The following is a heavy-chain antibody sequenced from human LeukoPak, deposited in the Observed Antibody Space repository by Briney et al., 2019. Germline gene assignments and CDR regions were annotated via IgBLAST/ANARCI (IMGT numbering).Heavy chain of an antibody. V-gene: IGHV4-39*07. CDR3: ARAVIGYCSGGSCYSASGWFDP. CDR2: IYYSGST. CDR1: GYSISSSSYY. Sequence: SETLSLTCTVSGYSISSSSYYWGWIRQPPGKGLEWIGSIYYSGSTYYNPSLKSRVTISVDTSKNQFSLKLSSVTAADTAVYYCARAVIGYCSGGSCYSASGWFDPWGQGTLVTVSS. J-gene: IGHJ5*02. D-gene: IGHD2-15*01.